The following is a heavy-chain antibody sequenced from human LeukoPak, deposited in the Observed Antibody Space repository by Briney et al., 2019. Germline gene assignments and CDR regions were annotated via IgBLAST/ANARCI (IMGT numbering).Heavy chain of an antibody. CDR3: ASGIAARRVLVDWFDP. V-gene: IGHV4-61*02. J-gene: IGHJ5*02. D-gene: IGHD6-6*01. CDR1: GGSISSGNFY. Sequence: SETLSLTCTVSGGSISSGNFYWSWIRQPAGKGLEWIGRIYTSGSTDYNPSLKSRVTISVDTSKNQFSLRLSSVTAADTAVYYCASGIAARRVLVDWFDPWGQGTLVTVSS. CDR2: IYTSGST.